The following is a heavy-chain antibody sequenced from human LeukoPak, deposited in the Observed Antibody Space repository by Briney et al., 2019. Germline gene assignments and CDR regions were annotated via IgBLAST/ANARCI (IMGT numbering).Heavy chain of an antibody. CDR1: GYTFTSYY. V-gene: IGHV1-46*01. D-gene: IGHD3-22*01. Sequence: GASVKNSCKASGYTFTSYYMHWVRQAPGQGLEWMGIINPSGGSTSYAQKFQGRVTMTRDTSTSTVYMELSSLRSEDTAVYYCARATTATYYYDRSGLGDYWGQGTLVTVSS. CDR2: INPSGGST. CDR3: ARATTATYYYDRSGLGDY. J-gene: IGHJ4*02.